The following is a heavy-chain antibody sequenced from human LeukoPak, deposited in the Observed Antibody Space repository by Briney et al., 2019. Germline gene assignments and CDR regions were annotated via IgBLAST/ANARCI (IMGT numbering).Heavy chain of an antibody. CDR2: IYYTGST. J-gene: IGHJ4*02. CDR3: ARLRAPHYYGSFQDAEYYFDY. V-gene: IGHV4-39*01. D-gene: IGHD3-22*01. Sequence: SETLSLTCTVSGGSISSSIYYWGWIRQPPGKGLEWVGTIYYTGSTYYNPSLQSRVTISVDPSKNQFSLRLSSVTAADTAVHYCARLRAPHYYGSFQDAEYYFDYWGQGTLVTVSS. CDR1: GGSISSSIYY.